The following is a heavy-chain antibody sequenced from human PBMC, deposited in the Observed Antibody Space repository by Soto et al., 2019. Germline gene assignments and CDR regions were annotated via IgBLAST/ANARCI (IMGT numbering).Heavy chain of an antibody. D-gene: IGHD7-27*01. CDR2: ISYDGSNK. Sequence: QVQLVESGGGVVQPGRSLRLSCAASGFTFSSYAMHWVRQAPGKGLEWVAVISYDGSNKYYADSVKGRFTISRDNSKNTLYLQMNSLRAEDTAVYYCARDQTGDGDYWGQGTLVTVSS. CDR3: ARDQTGDGDY. CDR1: GFTFSSYA. J-gene: IGHJ4*02. V-gene: IGHV3-30-3*01.